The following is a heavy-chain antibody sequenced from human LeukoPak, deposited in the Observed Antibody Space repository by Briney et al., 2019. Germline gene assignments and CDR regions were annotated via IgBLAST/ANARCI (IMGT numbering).Heavy chain of an antibody. CDR3: ARDVVGYYYGSGSYYPDY. J-gene: IGHJ4*02. Sequence: GGSLRLSCAASGFTFSSYNMNWVRQAPGKGLEWVSYISTSSSTTYYADSVKGRFTLSRDNAKNSLYLQMNSLRDEDTAVYYCARDVVGYYYGSGSYYPDYWGQGTLVTVSS. CDR2: ISTSSSTT. CDR1: GFTFSSYN. D-gene: IGHD3-10*01. V-gene: IGHV3-48*02.